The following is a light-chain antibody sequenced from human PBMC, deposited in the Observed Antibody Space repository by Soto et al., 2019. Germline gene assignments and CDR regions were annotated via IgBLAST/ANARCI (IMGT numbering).Light chain of an antibody. CDR1: SSDVGGYNY. J-gene: IGLJ1*01. CDR2: DVS. CDR3: SSYTSSNTLGV. Sequence: QSVLTQPASVFGSPGQSITIPCTGNSSDVGGYNYVSLYQHHPGKAPKLIIYDVSNRPSGVSNRFSGCKSDNTASLTISGPQAEDEADYYCSSYTSSNTLGVFGTGTKVTVL. V-gene: IGLV2-14*03.